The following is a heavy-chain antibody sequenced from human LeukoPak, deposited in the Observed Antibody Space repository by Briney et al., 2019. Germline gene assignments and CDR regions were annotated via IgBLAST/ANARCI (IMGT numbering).Heavy chain of an antibody. CDR1: GGSISSSSYY. D-gene: IGHD6-13*01. CDR3: ARDRQQLVRGDYFDY. V-gene: IGHV4-39*07. CDR2: IYYSGST. J-gene: IGHJ4*02. Sequence: SETLSLTCTVSGGSISSSSYYWGWIRQPPGKGLEWIGSIYYSGSTYYNPSLKSRVTISVDTSKNQFSLKLSSVTAADTAVYYCARDRQQLVRGDYFDYWGQGTLVTVSS.